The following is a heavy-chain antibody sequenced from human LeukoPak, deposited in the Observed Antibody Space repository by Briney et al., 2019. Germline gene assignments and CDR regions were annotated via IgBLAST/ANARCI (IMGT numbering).Heavy chain of an antibody. D-gene: IGHD6-13*01. J-gene: IGHJ4*02. CDR2: IYHSGST. Sequence: ASETLSLTCAVSGYSISSGYYWGWIRQPPGKGLEWIGSIYHSGSTYYNPSLKSRVTISVDTSKNQFSLKLSSVTAADTAVYYCARRLIIAAAGFDYWGQGTLVTVSS. V-gene: IGHV4-38-2*01. CDR1: GYSISSGYY. CDR3: ARRLIIAAAGFDY.